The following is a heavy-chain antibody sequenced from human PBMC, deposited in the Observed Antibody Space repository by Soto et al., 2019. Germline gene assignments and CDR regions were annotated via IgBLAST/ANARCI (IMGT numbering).Heavy chain of an antibody. CDR3: ARFPSPGITMRRTDAFDI. V-gene: IGHV3-30-3*01. Sequence: WGSLRLSCAASGFTFSSYAMHWVRQAPGKGLEWVAVISYDGSNKYYADSVKGRFTISRDNSKNTLYLQMNSLRAEDTAVYYCARFPSPGITMRRTDAFDIWGQGTMVTVSS. CDR1: GFTFSSYA. J-gene: IGHJ3*02. D-gene: IGHD3-22*01. CDR2: ISYDGSNK.